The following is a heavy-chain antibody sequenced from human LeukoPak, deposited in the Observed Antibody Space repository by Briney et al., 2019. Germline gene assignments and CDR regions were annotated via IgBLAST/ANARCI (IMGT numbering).Heavy chain of an antibody. Sequence: SETLSLTCAVYGGSFSGYYWSWIRQPPGKGLEWIGEINHSGSTNYNPSLKSRVTISVDTSKNQFSLKLSSVTAADTAVYYCARGLYPDYYVSSGSSPPEHWGQGTLVTVSS. CDR2: INHSGST. CDR3: ARGLYPDYYVSSGSSPPEH. D-gene: IGHD3-22*01. CDR1: GGSFSGYY. J-gene: IGHJ1*01. V-gene: IGHV4-34*01.